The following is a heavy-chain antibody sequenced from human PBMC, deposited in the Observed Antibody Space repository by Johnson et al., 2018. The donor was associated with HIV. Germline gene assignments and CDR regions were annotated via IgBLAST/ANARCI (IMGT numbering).Heavy chain of an antibody. CDR2: ISYDGSNK. D-gene: IGHD5/OR15-5a*01. J-gene: IGHJ3*02. V-gene: IGHV3-30*03. Sequence: QVQLVESGGGVVQPGRSLRLSCAVSGFTFSSYGMHWVRQAPGKGLEWVAVISYDGSNKYYADSVKGRFTISRDNSKNTLYLQMKSLRAEDTAVYCCAREASLYAFDIWGQGTLVTVSS. CDR1: GFTFSSYG. CDR3: AREASLYAFDI.